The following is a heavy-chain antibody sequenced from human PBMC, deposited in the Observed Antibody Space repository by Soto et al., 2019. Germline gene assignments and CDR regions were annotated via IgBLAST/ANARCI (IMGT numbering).Heavy chain of an antibody. CDR2: IYYSGST. CDR1: GGSISSYY. J-gene: IGHJ4*02. V-gene: IGHV4-59*01. CDR3: ARGYGAY. D-gene: IGHD4-17*01. Sequence: QVQLQESGPGLVKPSETLSLTCTVSGGSISSYYWSWIRQPPGKGLEWIGYIYYSGSTNYNPSLKSRVNISVDTSKNQFSLKLSSVTAADTAVYYCARGYGAYWGQGTLVTVSS.